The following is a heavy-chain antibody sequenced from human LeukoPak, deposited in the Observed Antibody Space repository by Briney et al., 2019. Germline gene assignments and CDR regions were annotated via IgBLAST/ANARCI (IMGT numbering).Heavy chain of an antibody. Sequence: SVKVSCKASGGTFSSYAISWVRQAPGQGLEWMGRIIPILGIANYAQKFQGRVTITADKSTSTAYMELSSLRSEDTAVYYCASIYGSGSYYYDYWGQGTLVTVSS. CDR2: IIPILGIA. CDR1: GGTFSSYA. V-gene: IGHV1-69*04. D-gene: IGHD3-10*01. CDR3: ASIYGSGSYYYDY. J-gene: IGHJ4*02.